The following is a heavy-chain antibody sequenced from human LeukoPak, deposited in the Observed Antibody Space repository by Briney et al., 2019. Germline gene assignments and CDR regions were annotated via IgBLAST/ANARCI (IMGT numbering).Heavy chain of an antibody. J-gene: IGHJ5*02. CDR2: TVSRGTT. D-gene: IGHD6-19*01. CDR3: AKCSTSAYTTGWCNWIDP. Sequence: GGSLRLSCVASGFTFTSDAMNWVRQAPGKGLEWVSSTVSRGTTQYADSVKGRFTVSRDTSKNTLYLQMNSLGADDTAVYYCAKCSTSAYTTGWCNWIDPWGQGTLVTVSS. CDR1: GFTFTSDA. V-gene: IGHV3-23*01.